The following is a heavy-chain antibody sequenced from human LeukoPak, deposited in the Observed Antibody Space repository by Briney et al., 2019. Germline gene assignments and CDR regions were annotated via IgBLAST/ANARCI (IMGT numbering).Heavy chain of an antibody. Sequence: PGGSLRLSCTASEFTFNTFTMNWVRQAPGKGLEWVSSISSSSGYIYYTDSVKGRFTISRDNAKNSLYLQMNSLRAEDTAVYYCARGRYDFWSGYLYYFDYWGQGTLVTVSS. CDR2: ISSSSGYI. D-gene: IGHD3-3*01. CDR3: ARGRYDFWSGYLYYFDY. J-gene: IGHJ4*02. V-gene: IGHV3-21*01. CDR1: EFTFNTFT.